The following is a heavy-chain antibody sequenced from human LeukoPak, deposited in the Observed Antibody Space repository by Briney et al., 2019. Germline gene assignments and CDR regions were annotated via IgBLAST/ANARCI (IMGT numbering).Heavy chain of an antibody. CDR3: ARNWGRHIVVVTGIE. J-gene: IGHJ4*02. V-gene: IGHV4-39*01. CDR2: IYYSGST. Sequence: SETLSLTCTVSGGSISSSSYYWGCIRQPPGKGLEWIGSIYYSGSTYYNPSLKSRVTISVDTSKNQFSLKLSSVTAADTAVYYCARNWGRHIVVVTGIEWGQGTLVTVSS. D-gene: IGHD2-21*02. CDR1: GGSISSSSYY.